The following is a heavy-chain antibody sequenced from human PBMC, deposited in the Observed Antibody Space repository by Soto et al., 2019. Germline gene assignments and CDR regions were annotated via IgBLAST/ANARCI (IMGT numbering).Heavy chain of an antibody. CDR2: ISSSGTTI. CDR1: GFTFSTYE. D-gene: IGHD3-10*01. CDR3: ATRSGGGGAFDF. V-gene: IGHV3-48*03. Sequence: VGSLRLSCAASGFTFSTYELNWVRQAPGKGLEWVSYISSSGTTIYYADSVKGRFTISRDNAKNSLYLQMNSVRAEDTAVYYCATRSGGGGAFDFWGQGTMVTVSS. J-gene: IGHJ3*01.